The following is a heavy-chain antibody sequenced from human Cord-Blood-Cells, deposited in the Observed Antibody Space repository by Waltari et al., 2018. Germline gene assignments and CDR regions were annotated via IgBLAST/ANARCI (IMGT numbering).Heavy chain of an antibody. V-gene: IGHV4-59*01. J-gene: IGHJ4*02. CDR1: GGSISSYY. CDR2: IYYSGST. D-gene: IGHD1-1*01. CDR3: ARAGTTYFDY. Sequence: QVQLQESGPGLVKPSETLSLTCTVPGGSISSYYCSWIRQPPGKGLEWIGYIYYSGSTNYNPSLKSRVTISVDTSKNQFSLKLSSVTAADTAVYYCARAGTTYFDYWGQGTLVTVSS.